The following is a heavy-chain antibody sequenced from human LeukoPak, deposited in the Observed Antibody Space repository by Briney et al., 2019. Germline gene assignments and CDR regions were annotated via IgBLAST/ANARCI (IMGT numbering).Heavy chain of an antibody. CDR3: ARGGPYYGSGSYSAFDY. V-gene: IGHV3-23*01. Sequence: GGSLRLSCAASGFTFSSYAVSWVRQAPGKGLEWVSAISGSGGSTYYADSVKGRFTISRDNSKNTLYLQMNSLRAEDTAVYYCARGGPYYGSGSYSAFDYWGQGTLVIVSS. D-gene: IGHD3-10*01. CDR2: ISGSGGST. CDR1: GFTFSSYA. J-gene: IGHJ4*02.